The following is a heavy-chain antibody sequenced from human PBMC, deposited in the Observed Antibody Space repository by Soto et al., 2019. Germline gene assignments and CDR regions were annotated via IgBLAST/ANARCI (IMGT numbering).Heavy chain of an antibody. Sequence: QVQLVESGGGVVQPGRSLRLSCAASGFTFSSYAMHWVRQAPGKGLEWVAVISYDGSNKYYADSVKGRFTISRDNSKNTLYLQTNSLRAEDTAVYYCAMKLELLPDYYYGMDVWGQGTTVTVSS. CDR2: ISYDGSNK. D-gene: IGHD1-7*01. V-gene: IGHV3-30-3*01. CDR1: GFTFSSYA. J-gene: IGHJ6*02. CDR3: AMKLELLPDYYYGMDV.